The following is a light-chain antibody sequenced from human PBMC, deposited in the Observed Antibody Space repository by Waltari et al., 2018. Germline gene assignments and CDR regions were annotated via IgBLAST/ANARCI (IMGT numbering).Light chain of an antibody. CDR1: AVPKQY. J-gene: IGLJ3*02. CDR3: QSADSSVSYVM. Sequence: SYELTQPPSVSVSPGQTARNTCSGEAVPKQYAYWYQQKPGQAPGLVIYKDIERPSGIPERFSGSISGTAVTLTISGVQAEDEADYYCQSADSSVSYVMFGGGPKLTVL. CDR2: KDI. V-gene: IGLV3-25*03.